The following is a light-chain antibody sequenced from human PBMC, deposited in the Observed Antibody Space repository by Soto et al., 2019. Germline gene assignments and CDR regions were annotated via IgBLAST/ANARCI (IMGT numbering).Light chain of an antibody. CDR2: EVN. CDR3: SSYAGSRNV. Sequence: QSVLTQPPSASGSPGQSVAISCTGTSSDVGGYNYVSWYQQHPGKAPKLMIYEVNKRPSGVPDRFSGSKSGNTASLTVSGLQAEDEADYYCSSYAGSRNVFGTGTKVIVL. V-gene: IGLV2-8*01. CDR1: SSDVGGYNY. J-gene: IGLJ1*01.